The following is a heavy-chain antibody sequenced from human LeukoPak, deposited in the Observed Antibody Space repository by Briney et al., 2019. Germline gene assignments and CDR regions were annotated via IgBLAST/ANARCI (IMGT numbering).Heavy chain of an antibody. CDR1: GFTFSSYA. J-gene: IGHJ3*02. Sequence: GGSLRLSCAASGFTFSSYAMHWVRQAPGKGLEWVSGISWNSGSIGYADSVKGRFTISRDNAKNSLFLQMNRLGAEDTAVYYCATSPNPFHMWGQGTKVTVS. CDR3: ATSPNPFHM. CDR2: ISWNSGSI. V-gene: IGHV3-9*01.